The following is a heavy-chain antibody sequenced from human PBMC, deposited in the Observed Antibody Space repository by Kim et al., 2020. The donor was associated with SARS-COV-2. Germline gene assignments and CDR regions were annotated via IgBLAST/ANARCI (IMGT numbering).Heavy chain of an antibody. CDR3: AKGESKNWAFFAY. CDR2: FSGSGGST. J-gene: IGHJ4*02. CDR1: GFTFSSYA. Sequence: GGSLRLSCAASGFTFSSYAMSWVRQAPGKGRGWVSLFSGSGGSTYTAASVKGRFAIPRDNSKKPLSLQMNSRRAEETACYSFAKGESKNWAFFAYWGQGT. D-gene: IGHD7-27*01. V-gene: IGHV3-23*01.